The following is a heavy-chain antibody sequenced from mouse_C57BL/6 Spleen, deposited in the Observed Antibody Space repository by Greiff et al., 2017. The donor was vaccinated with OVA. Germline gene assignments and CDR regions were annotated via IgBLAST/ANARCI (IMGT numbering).Heavy chain of an antibody. V-gene: IGHV7-3*01. CDR3: ASPLLYGTQWYFDV. J-gene: IGHJ1*03. D-gene: IGHD2-12*01. Sequence: EVKLMESGGGLVQPGGSLSLSCAASGFTFTDYYMSWVRQPPGKALEWLGFIRNKANGYTTEYSASVKGRFTISRDNSQSILYLQMNALRAEDSATYYCASPLLYGTQWYFDVWGTGTTVTVSS. CDR2: IRNKANGYTT. CDR1: GFTFTDYY.